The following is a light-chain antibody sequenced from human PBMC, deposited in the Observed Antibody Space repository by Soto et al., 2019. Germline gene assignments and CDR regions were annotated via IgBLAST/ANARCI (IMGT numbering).Light chain of an antibody. Sequence: QSVLTQPASVSGSPGQSITISGTGTSSDVGSYNLVSWYQQHPGKAPKLMIYEGTKRPSGVSNRFSGSKSGNTASLTISGLQAEDEADYYCCSYAGSSTFVYVFGTGTKVTVL. CDR1: SSDVGSYNL. J-gene: IGLJ1*01. V-gene: IGLV2-23*03. CDR2: EGT. CDR3: CSYAGSSTFVYV.